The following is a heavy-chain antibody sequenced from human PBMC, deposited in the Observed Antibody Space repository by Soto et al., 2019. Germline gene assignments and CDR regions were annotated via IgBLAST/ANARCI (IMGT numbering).Heavy chain of an antibody. CDR3: TRVGDSRIYYYYYGMDV. D-gene: IGHD3-22*01. CDR2: IRSKANSYAT. CDR1: GFNFSGSA. J-gene: IGHJ6*02. V-gene: IGHV3-73*01. Sequence: PGGTLRLSFAASGFNFSGSAMHWVRQASGKGLEWVGRIRSKANSYATAYAASVKGRFTISRDDSKNTAYLQMNSLKTEDTAVYYCTRVGDSRIYYYYYGMDVWGQGTTVTVSS.